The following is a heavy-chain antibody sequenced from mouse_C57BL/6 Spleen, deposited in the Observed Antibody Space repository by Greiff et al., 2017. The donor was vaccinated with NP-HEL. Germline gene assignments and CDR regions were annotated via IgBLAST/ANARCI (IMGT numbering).Heavy chain of an antibody. CDR2: INPNNGGT. D-gene: IGHD3-1*01. Sequence: VQLQQSGPELVKPGASVKISCKASGYTFTDYYMNWVKQSHGKSLEWIGDINPNNGGTSYNQKFKGKATLTVDKSSSTAYMELRSLTSEDSAVYYCATGPGRFAYWGQGTLVTVSA. V-gene: IGHV1-26*01. CDR3: ATGPGRFAY. CDR1: GYTFTDYY. J-gene: IGHJ3*01.